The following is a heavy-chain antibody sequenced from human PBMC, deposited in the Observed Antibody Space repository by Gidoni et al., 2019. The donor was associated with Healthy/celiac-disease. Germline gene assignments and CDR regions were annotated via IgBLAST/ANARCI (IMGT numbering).Heavy chain of an antibody. D-gene: IGHD3-22*01. CDR1: WFSLSTSGMG. CDR2: IDWDDDK. V-gene: IGHV2-70*01. CDR3: ARTKYYSDSSGHSDWFDP. J-gene: IGHJ5*02. Sequence: QVTLREYGPARGKPTQSLTLTCTCAWFSLSTSGMGVSWIRQPTGKALEWLALIDWDDDKYYSTALNTRLTISKETSNNQVVLTMTNMDPVDTATYYCARTKYYSDSSGHSDWFDPWGQGTLVTVSS.